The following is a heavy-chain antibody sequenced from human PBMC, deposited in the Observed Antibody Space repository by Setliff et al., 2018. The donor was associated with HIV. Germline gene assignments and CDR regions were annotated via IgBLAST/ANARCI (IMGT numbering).Heavy chain of an antibody. V-gene: IGHV3-49*04. CDR2: IRSKAYGGTT. CDR1: GFTFGDYA. Sequence: GGSLRLSCTASGFTFGDYAMSWVRQALGKGLEWVGFIRSKAYGGTTEYAASVKGRFTISRDDSKSIAYLQMNSLKTEDTAVYYCTRPQYFYDIGGSDYWGQGTLVTVSS. CDR3: TRPQYFYDIGGSDY. D-gene: IGHD3-22*01. J-gene: IGHJ4*02.